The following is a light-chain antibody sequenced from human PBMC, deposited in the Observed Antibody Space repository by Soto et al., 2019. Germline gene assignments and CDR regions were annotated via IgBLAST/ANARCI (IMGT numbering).Light chain of an antibody. V-gene: IGKV3-20*01. CDR1: QSVSSSY. CDR3: QQYGSSPYT. Sequence: EIVLTQSPGTLSLSPGERATLSCRASQSVSSSYLAWYQQKPGQAPRLLIYGASSRATGIPDRFSGSGSGTDFNLTISRLELEDFAVYYCQQYGSSPYTFGQGTKLETK. CDR2: GAS. J-gene: IGKJ2*01.